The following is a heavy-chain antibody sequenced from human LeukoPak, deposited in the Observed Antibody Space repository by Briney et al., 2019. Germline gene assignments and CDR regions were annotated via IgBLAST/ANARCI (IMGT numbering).Heavy chain of an antibody. CDR1: GFTFSSYA. D-gene: IGHD3-9*01. CDR3: ARGVLRYFDWLFPYFDY. V-gene: IGHV3-23*01. Sequence: GGSLRLSCAASGFTFSSYAMSWVRQAPGKGLEWVSAISGSGGSTYYADSVKGRFTISRDNSKNTLYLRMNSLRAEDTAVYYCARGVLRYFDWLFPYFDYWGQGTLVTVSS. J-gene: IGHJ4*02. CDR2: ISGSGGST.